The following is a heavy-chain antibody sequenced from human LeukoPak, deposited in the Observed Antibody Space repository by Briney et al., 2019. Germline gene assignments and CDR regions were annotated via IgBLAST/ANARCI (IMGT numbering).Heavy chain of an antibody. V-gene: IGHV4-34*01. CDR3: ARGRARSGRLWFGELPPFDY. J-gene: IGHJ4*02. CDR2: INHSGST. Sequence: SETLSLTCAVYGGSFSGYYWSWIRQPPGKGLEWIGEINHSGSTNYNPSLKSRVTISVDTSKNQFSLKLSSVTAADTAVYYCARGRARSGRLWFGELPPFDYWGQGTLVTVSS. CDR1: GGSFSGYY. D-gene: IGHD3-10*01.